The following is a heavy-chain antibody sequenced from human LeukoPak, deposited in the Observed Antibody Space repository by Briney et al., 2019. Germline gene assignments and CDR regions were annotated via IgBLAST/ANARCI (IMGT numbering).Heavy chain of an antibody. CDR2: ISGSGGST. D-gene: IGHD6-6*01. CDR1: EFTVSHA. Sequence: GGSLRLSCAASEFTVSHAWMSWVRQAPGKGLEWVSAISGSGGSTYYADSVKGRFTISRDNSKNTLYLQMNSLRAEDTAVYYCAKDMSIAAQGGQGTLVTDSS. V-gene: IGHV3-23*01. J-gene: IGHJ4*02. CDR3: AKDMSIAAQ.